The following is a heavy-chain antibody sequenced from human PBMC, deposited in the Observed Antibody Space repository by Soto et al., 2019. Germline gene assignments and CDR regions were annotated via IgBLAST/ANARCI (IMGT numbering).Heavy chain of an antibody. D-gene: IGHD3-16*02. V-gene: IGHV3-48*03. CDR2: ISGSGYTSDTGPTI. Sequence: GGSLSLSCAASGFTFSSYEMIWARQAPGKGLEWVSYISGSGYTSDTGPTIHYADSVKGRFTISRNNAKNSLYLQMNSLRVEDTAVYYCARVSQSFIEYFQHWGQGTLVTVSS. J-gene: IGHJ1*01. CDR3: ARVSQSFIEYFQH. CDR1: GFTFSSYE.